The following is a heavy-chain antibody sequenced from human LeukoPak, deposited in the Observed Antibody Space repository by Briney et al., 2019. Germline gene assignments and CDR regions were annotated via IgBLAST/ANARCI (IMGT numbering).Heavy chain of an antibody. Sequence: EASVKVSCKASGYTFTSYGISWVRQAPGQGLEWMGWISAYNGNTNYAQKLQGRVTMTTDTSTSTAYMELRSLRSDDTAVYYCARDADEQWLATSHAFDIWGQGTMVTVSS. J-gene: IGHJ3*02. V-gene: IGHV1-18*01. D-gene: IGHD6-19*01. CDR1: GYTFTSYG. CDR3: ARDADEQWLATSHAFDI. CDR2: ISAYNGNT.